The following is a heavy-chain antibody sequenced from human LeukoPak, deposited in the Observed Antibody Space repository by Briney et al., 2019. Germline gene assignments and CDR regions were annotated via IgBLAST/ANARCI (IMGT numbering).Heavy chain of an antibody. J-gene: IGHJ6*03. V-gene: IGHV3-11*04. CDR3: ARHPTGLGHYDFWSGYSSYYYMDV. Sequence: KTGGSLRLSCAASGFTFSDYYMSWIRQAPGKGQEWVSYISATNTDIHYTDSVKGRFTISRDKAKNSLYLQMNSLSAEDTAVYYCARHPTGLGHYDFWSGYSSYYYMDVWGKGTTVTVSS. CDR1: GFTFSDYY. CDR2: ISATNTDI. D-gene: IGHD3-3*01.